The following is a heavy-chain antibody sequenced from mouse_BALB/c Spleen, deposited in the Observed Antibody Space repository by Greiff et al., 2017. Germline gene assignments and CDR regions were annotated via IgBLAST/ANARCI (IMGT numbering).Heavy chain of an antibody. Sequence: VQLQQSGAELVRPGSSVKISCKASGYAFSSYWMNWVKQRPGQGLEWIGQIYPGDGDTNYNGKFKGKATLTADKSSSTAYMQLSSLTSEDSAVYVCARRGYDGYLAYWGQGTLVTVSA. CDR3: ARRGYDGYLAY. V-gene: IGHV1-80*01. D-gene: IGHD2-3*01. J-gene: IGHJ3*01. CDR1: GYAFSSYW. CDR2: IYPGDGDT.